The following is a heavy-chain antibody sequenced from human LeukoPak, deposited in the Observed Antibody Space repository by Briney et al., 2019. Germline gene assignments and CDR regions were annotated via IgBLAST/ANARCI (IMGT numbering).Heavy chain of an antibody. D-gene: IGHD7-27*01. Sequence: GGSLRLSCAASGFTFSNHIMHWVRQAPGKGLEWVSFIRFDGTNRHYVDSVKGRFTISRDNPNNMLYLQMNSLKFDDTAVYYCARDAYHSGDLVQWGEGTLVIVSS. V-gene: IGHV3-30*02. CDR2: IRFDGTNR. J-gene: IGHJ4*02. CDR3: ARDAYHSGDLVQ. CDR1: GFTFSNHI.